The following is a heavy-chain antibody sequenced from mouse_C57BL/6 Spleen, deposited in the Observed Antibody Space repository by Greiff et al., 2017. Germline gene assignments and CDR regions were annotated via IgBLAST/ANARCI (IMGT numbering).Heavy chain of an antibody. CDR1: GFTFSSYA. D-gene: IGHD1-1*01. CDR2: ISSGGDYI. Sequence: EVKLMESGEGLVKPGGSLKLSCAASGFTFSSYAMSWVRQTPETRLEWVAYISSGGDYIYYADTVKGRFTISRDNARNTLYLQMSSLKSEDTAMYYCTRDTLITTVVAMDYWGQGTSVTVSS. V-gene: IGHV5-9-1*02. J-gene: IGHJ4*01. CDR3: TRDTLITTVVAMDY.